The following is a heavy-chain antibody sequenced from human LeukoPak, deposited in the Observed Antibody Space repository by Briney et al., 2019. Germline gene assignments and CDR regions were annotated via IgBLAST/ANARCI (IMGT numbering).Heavy chain of an antibody. J-gene: IGHJ6*03. Sequence: ASVKVSCKASGYTFTRYGIYLVRQAPGQGLEWMGWISGYNGNTKYAQKFQGRVSVTTDTSTSTAYMELRSLRSDDTAVYYCARAEGVVVAAHIDVWGKGTTVTVSS. CDR2: ISGYNGNT. V-gene: IGHV1-18*01. CDR1: GYTFTRYG. CDR3: ARAEGVVVAAHIDV. D-gene: IGHD2-15*01.